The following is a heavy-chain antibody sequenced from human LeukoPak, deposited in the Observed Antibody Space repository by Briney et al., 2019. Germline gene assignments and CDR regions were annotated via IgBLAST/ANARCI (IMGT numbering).Heavy chain of an antibody. CDR3: ATDQYSSGWSFDC. CDR1: GFTLSRYG. D-gene: IGHD6-19*01. J-gene: IGHJ4*02. CDR2: ISYHGSNK. V-gene: IGHV3-30*03. Sequence: GRSLTLFRAASGFTLSRYGMDGVRQAPGKGLEWVAVISYHGSNKYYADSVKGRFTISRDNSKNTLYLQMNSLSAEDTAVYYCATDQYSSGWSFDCWGQGTLVTVSS.